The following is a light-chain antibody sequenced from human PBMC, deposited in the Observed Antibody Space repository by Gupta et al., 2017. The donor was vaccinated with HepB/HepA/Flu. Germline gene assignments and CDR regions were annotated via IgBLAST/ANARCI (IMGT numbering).Light chain of an antibody. CDR2: SNN. Sequence: QSVPPHPPSMSMTPGHRVTITCSGSSSNIGSNTVNWYQQLPGTAPKLLIYSNNQRPSGVPDRFSGSKSGTSASLAISGLQSEDEADYYCAAWDDSLSGAVFGGGTKLTVL. CDR1: SSNIGSNT. V-gene: IGLV1-44*01. CDR3: AAWDDSLSGAV. J-gene: IGLJ3*02.